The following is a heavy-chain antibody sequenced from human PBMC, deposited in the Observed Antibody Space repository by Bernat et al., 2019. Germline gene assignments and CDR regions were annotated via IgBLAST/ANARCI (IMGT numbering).Heavy chain of an antibody. J-gene: IGHJ6*03. D-gene: IGHD3-9*01. CDR3: ASFAPGFSYYYYYMDV. CDR1: GFTFSTYA. V-gene: IGHV3-30-3*01. Sequence: QVQLVESGGGVVQPGRSLRLSCAASGFTFSTYAMHWVRQAPGKGLEWVAVISYDGSNKYYADSVKGRFTISRDNSKNTLYLQMNSLRAEDTAVYYCASFAPGFSYYYYYMDVWGKGTTVTVSS. CDR2: ISYDGSNK.